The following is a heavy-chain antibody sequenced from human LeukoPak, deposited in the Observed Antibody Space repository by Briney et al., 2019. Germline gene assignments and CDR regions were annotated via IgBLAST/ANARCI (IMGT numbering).Heavy chain of an antibody. Sequence: TSETLSLTCPVSGGSISSSSYYWGWIRQPPGKGLGWIGSTYYSGSTYYNPSLKRRVTIFVDTSKNQFSLKLSSVTAADTAVYYCARHVGSGSYFDYWGQGTLVTVSS. D-gene: IGHD1-26*01. CDR2: TYYSGST. J-gene: IGHJ4*02. CDR3: ARHVGSGSYFDY. V-gene: IGHV4-39*01. CDR1: GGSISSSSYY.